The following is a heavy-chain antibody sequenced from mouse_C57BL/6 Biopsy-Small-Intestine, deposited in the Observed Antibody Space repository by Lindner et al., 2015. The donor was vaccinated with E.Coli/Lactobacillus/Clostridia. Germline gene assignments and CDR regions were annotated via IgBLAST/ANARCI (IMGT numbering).Heavy chain of an antibody. CDR3: ARGGDSWYFDV. D-gene: IGHD2-13*01. V-gene: IGHV1-42*01. Sequence: VQLQESGPELVKPGASVKISCKASGYSFTGYYMYWVKQSPEKSLEWIGEINPHTGGITYNQKFKAKATLTVDKSSTTAYMQLKSLASEDSAVYYCARGGDSWYFDVWGAGTTVTVSS. CDR2: INPHTGGI. J-gene: IGHJ1*01. CDR1: GYSFTGYY.